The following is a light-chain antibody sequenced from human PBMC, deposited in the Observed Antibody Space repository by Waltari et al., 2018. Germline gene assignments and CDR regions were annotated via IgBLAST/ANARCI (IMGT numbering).Light chain of an antibody. CDR2: DVS. J-gene: IGLJ1*01. CDR3: YSYAGSYTYV. Sequence: QSALTQPRSMSGSPGKSVTISCTGTSSDVAGYNYVSWYQQLPGKAPKLMIYDVSRRPSGVPDRFSGSKSGNTASLTISGLQADDEGDYYCYSYAGSYTYVFGTGTKVTVL. CDR1: SSDVAGYNY. V-gene: IGLV2-11*01.